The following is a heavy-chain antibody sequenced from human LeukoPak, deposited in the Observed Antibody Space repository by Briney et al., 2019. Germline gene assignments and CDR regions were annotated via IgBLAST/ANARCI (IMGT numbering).Heavy chain of an antibody. CDR1: GGSISSSNW. V-gene: IGHV4-4*02. D-gene: IGHD6-13*01. J-gene: IGHJ4*02. Sequence: SETLSLTCAVSGGSISSSNWWSWVSQPPGKGLEWIGEIYHSGSTNYNPSLKSRVTISVDKSKNQFSLKLSSVTAADTAVYYCARTGYSSSWWGYYWGQGTLVTVSS. CDR2: IYHSGST. CDR3: ARTGYSSSWWGYY.